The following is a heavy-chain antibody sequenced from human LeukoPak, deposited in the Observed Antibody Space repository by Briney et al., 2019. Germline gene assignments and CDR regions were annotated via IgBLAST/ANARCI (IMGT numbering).Heavy chain of an antibody. D-gene: IGHD3-10*01. V-gene: IGHV4-34*01. J-gene: IGHJ4*02. CDR3: ARVRGRRYYGSGSSDY. CDR1: GGSFSGYY. CDR2: INHSGST. Sequence: SETLSLTCAVYGGSFSGYYWSWIRQPPGKGLEWIGEINHSGSTNYNPSLKSRVTISVDTSKNQFSLKLSSVTAADTAVYYCARVRGRRYYGSGSSDYWGQGTLVTVSS.